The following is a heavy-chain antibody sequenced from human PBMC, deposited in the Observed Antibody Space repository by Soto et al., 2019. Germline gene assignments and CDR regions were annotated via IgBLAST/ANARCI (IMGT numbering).Heavy chain of an antibody. CDR2: ISAYNGNT. V-gene: IGHV1-18*01. CDR1: GYTFTSYG. J-gene: IGHJ5*02. D-gene: IGHD3-10*01. CDR3: ARDRRRGSGSQDLNWFDP. Sequence: QVQLVQSGAEVKKPGASVKVSCKASGYTFTSYGISWVRQAPGQGLEWMGWISAYNGNTNYAQKLQGRVTMTTDTSTSKAYMELRSLISDDTAVYYCARDRRRGSGSQDLNWFDPWGQGTLVTVSS.